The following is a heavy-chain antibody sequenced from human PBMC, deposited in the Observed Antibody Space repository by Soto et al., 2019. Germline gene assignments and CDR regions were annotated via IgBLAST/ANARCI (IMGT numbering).Heavy chain of an antibody. CDR3: AGNYDSSGQTDAFDI. Sequence: QVQLVQSGAEVKKPGSSVKVSCKASGGTFSSYAISWVRQAPGQGLEWMGGIIPIFGTAIYVQKVQGRVTSTADASTSTAYMALSSLRSEDTAVYYCAGNYDSSGQTDAFDIWGQGTMVAVSS. CDR1: GGTFSSYA. J-gene: IGHJ3*02. D-gene: IGHD3-22*01. CDR2: IIPIFGTA. V-gene: IGHV1-69*01.